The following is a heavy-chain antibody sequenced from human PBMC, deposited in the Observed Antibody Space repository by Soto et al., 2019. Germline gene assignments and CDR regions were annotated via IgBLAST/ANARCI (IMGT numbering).Heavy chain of an antibody. CDR3: AILSN. J-gene: IGHJ4*02. CDR2: IYSDGTP. Sequence: GGSLRLSCAASGFTVSSNYMNWVRQAPEKGLEWVSIIYSDGTPSYADSVKGRFTISRDNFENTLHLQMNSLRAEDTAVYYCAILSNWGQGTLVTASS. D-gene: IGHD6-6*01. V-gene: IGHV3-53*01. CDR1: GFTVSSNY.